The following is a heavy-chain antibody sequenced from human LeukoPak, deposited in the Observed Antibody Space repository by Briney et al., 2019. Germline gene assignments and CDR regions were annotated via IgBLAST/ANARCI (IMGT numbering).Heavy chain of an antibody. Sequence: GESLKISCKASGYSFTTYWNSWVRQMPGEGLEWMGIIYPGDSDTRCSPSFQGQVTISADKSINTAYLQWSSLKASDTAMYYCARRRASTYGPYNWFAPWGQGTLVTVSS. CDR2: IYPGDSDT. J-gene: IGHJ5*02. CDR3: ARRRASTYGPYNWFAP. D-gene: IGHD3-10*01. CDR1: GYSFTTYW. V-gene: IGHV5-51*01.